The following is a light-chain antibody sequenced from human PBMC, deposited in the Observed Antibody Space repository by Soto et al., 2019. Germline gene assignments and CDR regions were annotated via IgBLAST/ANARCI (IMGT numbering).Light chain of an antibody. CDR3: QQYGSSLIT. J-gene: IGKJ5*01. CDR1: QSVSSSY. CDR2: GAS. Sequence: EIVLTQSPGPLSLSPGVRATLSCRASQSVSSSYLAWYQQKPGQAPRLLIYGASSRATGIPDRFSGSGSGTDFTLTISRLEPEDFAVYYCQQYGSSLITFGQGTRLEIK. V-gene: IGKV3-20*01.